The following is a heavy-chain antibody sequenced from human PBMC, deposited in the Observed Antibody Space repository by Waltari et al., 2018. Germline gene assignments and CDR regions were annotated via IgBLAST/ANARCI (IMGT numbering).Heavy chain of an antibody. D-gene: IGHD5-12*01. CDR3: AKHLSDGSSSDAFDI. CDR1: GFTFGSYA. J-gene: IGHJ3*02. CDR2: IYSGGST. Sequence: EVQLLESGGGLVQPGGYLRLSCASSGFTFGSYAMSWVRQAPGKGLEWVSVIYSGGSTYYADSVKGRFTISRDNSKNTLYLQMNSLRAEDTAVYYCAKHLSDGSSSDAFDIWGQGTMVTVSS. V-gene: IGHV3-23*03.